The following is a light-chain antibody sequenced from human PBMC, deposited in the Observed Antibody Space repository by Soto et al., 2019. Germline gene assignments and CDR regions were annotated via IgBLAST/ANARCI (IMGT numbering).Light chain of an antibody. J-gene: IGLJ1*01. Sequence: QSALTQPASVSGSPGQSITISCTGTRSDVGGYNYVSWYQHHPGKAPTLMIYNVSNRPSGVSNRFSGSKSGNTASLTISGLQSEDEADYYCSSYTGSGTHVFGLGPSSPS. CDR2: NVS. CDR3: SSYTGSGTHV. V-gene: IGLV2-14*03. CDR1: RSDVGGYNY.